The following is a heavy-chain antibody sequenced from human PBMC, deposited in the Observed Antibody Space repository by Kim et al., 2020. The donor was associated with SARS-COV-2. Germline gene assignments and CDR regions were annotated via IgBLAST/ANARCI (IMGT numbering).Heavy chain of an antibody. CDR2: IKQDGSEK. D-gene: IGHD5-12*01. J-gene: IGHJ4*02. Sequence: GGSLRLSCAASGFTFSSYWMSWVRQAPGKGLEWVANIKQDGSEKYYVDSVKGRFTISRDNAKNSLYLQMNSLRAEDTAVYYCARGLNGYNLEAFDYWGQGTLVTVSS. CDR3: ARGLNGYNLEAFDY. CDR1: GFTFSSYW. V-gene: IGHV3-7*01.